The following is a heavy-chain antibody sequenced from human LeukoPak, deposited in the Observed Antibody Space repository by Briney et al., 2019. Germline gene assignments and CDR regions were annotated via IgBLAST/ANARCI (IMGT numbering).Heavy chain of an antibody. J-gene: IGHJ3*02. V-gene: IGHV3-48*04. CDR3: AKVPGSSWYPDAFDI. D-gene: IGHD6-13*01. CDR2: ISSSSSTI. CDR1: GFTFSSYS. Sequence: GGSLRLSCAASGFTFSSYSMNWVRQAPGKGLEWVSYISSSSSTIYYADSVKGRFTISRDNAKNSLYLQMNSLRAEDTAVYYCAKVPGSSWYPDAFDIWGQGTMVTVSS.